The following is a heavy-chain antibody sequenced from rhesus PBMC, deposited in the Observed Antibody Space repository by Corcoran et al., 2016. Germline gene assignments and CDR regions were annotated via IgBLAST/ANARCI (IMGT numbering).Heavy chain of an antibody. Sequence: QVQLQESGPGLVKPSETLSVTCAVSGGSISCSYWSWSRQAPGKGLEWIGYVYGSGSSTNYNPSLTSRVTLSVDTSKNRFSLTLSSVTAADTAVYYCASDRGYRYPGSRFDVWGAGVLVTVSS. J-gene: IGHJ5-1*01. V-gene: IGHV4-169*02. CDR3: ASDRGYRYPGSRFDV. CDR1: GGSISCSY. D-gene: IGHD5-12*01. CDR2: VYGSGSST.